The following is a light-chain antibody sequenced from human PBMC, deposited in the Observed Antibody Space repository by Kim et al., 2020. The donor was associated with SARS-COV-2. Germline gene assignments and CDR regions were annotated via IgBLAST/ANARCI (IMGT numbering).Light chain of an antibody. Sequence: QSALTQPASVSGSPGQSITISCSGTSSDVGAYNYVSWYQQHPGKAPKLMICDVSKRPSGVSNRFSGSKSGNTASLTISGLQAEDEADYYCSSYTSSSTEVFGTGTKVTVL. CDR1: SSDVGAYNY. V-gene: IGLV2-14*01. CDR3: SSYTSSSTEV. J-gene: IGLJ1*01. CDR2: DVS.